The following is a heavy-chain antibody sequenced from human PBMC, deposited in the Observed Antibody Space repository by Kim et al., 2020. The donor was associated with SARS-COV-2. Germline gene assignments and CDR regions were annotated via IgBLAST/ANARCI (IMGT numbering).Heavy chain of an antibody. CDR2: ISGSGGST. Sequence: GGSLRLSCAASGFTFSSYAMSWVRQAPGKGLEWVSAISGSGGSTYYADSVKGRFTISRDNSKNTLYLQMNSLRAEDTAVYYCAKDRALGWLLARQGGNWFDPWGQGTLVTVSS. CDR1: GFTFSSYA. V-gene: IGHV3-23*01. D-gene: IGHD3-3*01. CDR3: AKDRALGWLLARQGGNWFDP. J-gene: IGHJ5*02.